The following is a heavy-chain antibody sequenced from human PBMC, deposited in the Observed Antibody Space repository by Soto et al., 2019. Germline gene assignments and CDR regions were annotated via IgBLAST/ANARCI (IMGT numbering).Heavy chain of an antibody. D-gene: IGHD4-4*01. CDR1: GGSFRGYY. J-gene: IGHJ4*02. CDR2: INHSGST. Sequence: SETLSLTCAVYGGSFRGYYWSWIRQPPGKGLEWIGEINHSGSTNYNPSLKSRVTISVDTSKNQFSLKLSSVTAADTAVYYCARGSDSRWDFDYWGQGTLVTVSS. CDR3: ARGSDSRWDFDY. V-gene: IGHV4-34*01.